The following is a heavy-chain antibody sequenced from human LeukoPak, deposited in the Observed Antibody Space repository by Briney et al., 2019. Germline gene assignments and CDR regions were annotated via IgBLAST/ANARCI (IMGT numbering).Heavy chain of an antibody. V-gene: IGHV3-48*01. J-gene: IGHJ3*02. D-gene: IGHD6-13*01. CDR1: GFTFSSYS. CDR2: ISSSSSTI. CDR3: ARDRGGIAAADAFDI. Sequence: PGGSLRLSCAASGFTFSSYSMNWVRQAPGKGLEWVSYISSSSSTIYYADSVKGRFTISRDNSKNTLYLQMNSLRAEDTAVYYCARDRGGIAAADAFDIWGQGTMVTVSS.